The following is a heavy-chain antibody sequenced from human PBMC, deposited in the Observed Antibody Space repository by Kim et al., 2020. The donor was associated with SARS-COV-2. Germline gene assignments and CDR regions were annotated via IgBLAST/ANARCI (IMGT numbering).Heavy chain of an antibody. J-gene: IGHJ4*02. Sequence: SDTLSLTCTVSGGSISSGGYYWSWIRQHPGKGLEWIGYIYYSGSTYYNPSLKSRVTISVDTSKNQFSLKLSSVTAADTAVYYCARSPQSWVVVTHFDYWGQGTLVTVSS. CDR3: ARSPQSWVVVTHFDY. D-gene: IGHD3-22*01. CDR1: GGSISSGGYY. CDR2: IYYSGST. V-gene: IGHV4-31*03.